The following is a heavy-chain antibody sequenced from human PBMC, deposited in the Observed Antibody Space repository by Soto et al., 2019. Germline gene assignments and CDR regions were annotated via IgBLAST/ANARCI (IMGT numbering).Heavy chain of an antibody. J-gene: IGHJ6*02. CDR3: ARGRDDSSGYYYYYGMDV. CDR1: GGTFSSYA. Sequence: SVKVSCKASGGTFSSYAISWVRQAPGQGLEWMGGIIPIFGTANYAQKFQGRVTITADESTSTAYMELSSLRSEDTAVYYCARGRDDSSGYYYYYGMDVWGQGTTVTVS. V-gene: IGHV1-69*13. CDR2: IIPIFGTA. D-gene: IGHD3-22*01.